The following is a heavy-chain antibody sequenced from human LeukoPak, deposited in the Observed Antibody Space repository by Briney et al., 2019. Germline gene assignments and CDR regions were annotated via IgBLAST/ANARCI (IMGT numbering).Heavy chain of an antibody. Sequence: PGGPLRLPCTACGFPLSSYAMHWLPQAPGKGLEYVTDISSIWGSTYYANSVKGRFTISRDNSKNTLYLQMGSLRAEDMAVYYCARGGLLWFGELSGYWGQGTLVTVSS. CDR1: GFPLSSYA. CDR2: ISSIWGST. D-gene: IGHD3-10*01. J-gene: IGHJ4*02. CDR3: ARGGLLWFGELSGY. V-gene: IGHV3-64*01.